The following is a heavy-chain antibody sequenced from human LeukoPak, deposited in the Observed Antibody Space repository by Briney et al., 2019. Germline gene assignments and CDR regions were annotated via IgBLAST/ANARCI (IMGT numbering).Heavy chain of an antibody. J-gene: IGHJ4*02. V-gene: IGHV3-23*01. Sequence: QPGGSLRLSCAASGFTFSSYAMSWVRQAPGKGLEWVSAISGSGGSTYYADSVKGRFTISRDNSKNTLYLQMNSLRAVDTAVYYCAKDSSIAVVRWYFDYWGQGTLVTVSS. D-gene: IGHD6-19*01. CDR2: ISGSGGST. CDR1: GFTFSSYA. CDR3: AKDSSIAVVRWYFDY.